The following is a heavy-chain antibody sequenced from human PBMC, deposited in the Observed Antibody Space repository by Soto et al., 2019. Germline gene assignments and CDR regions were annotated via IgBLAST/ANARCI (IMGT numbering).Heavy chain of an antibody. CDR3: ARVKGTGYYDSSGYYSYYFDY. D-gene: IGHD3-22*01. Sequence: ASVKVSCKASGYTFTSYGVTWVRQAPGQGLEWMGWIGAFNGDTNYAQKFQGRVTMTTDTSTSTAYMELRSLRSDDTAVYYCARVKGTGYYDSSGYYSYYFDYWG. V-gene: IGHV1-18*01. CDR1: GYTFTSYG. CDR2: IGAFNGDT. J-gene: IGHJ4*01.